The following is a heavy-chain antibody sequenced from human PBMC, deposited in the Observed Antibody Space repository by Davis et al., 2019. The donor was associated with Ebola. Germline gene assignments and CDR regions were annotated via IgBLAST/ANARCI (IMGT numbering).Heavy chain of an antibody. Sequence: GESLKISCAASGFILSNSAMSWVRQAPGKGLEWVSAISGCGDNTFYADSVKGRFTFSRDNSKNTLYLQMNSLRAEDTAVYYCAKAVGAYYYYGMDVWGQGTTVTVSS. CDR1: GFILSNSA. D-gene: IGHD2-15*01. J-gene: IGHJ6*02. CDR2: ISGCGDNT. V-gene: IGHV3-23*01. CDR3: AKAVGAYYYYGMDV.